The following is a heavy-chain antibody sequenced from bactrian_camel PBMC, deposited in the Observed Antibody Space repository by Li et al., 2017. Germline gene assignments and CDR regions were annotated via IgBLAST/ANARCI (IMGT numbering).Heavy chain of an antibody. D-gene: IGHD6*01. CDR2: IASDGVP. CDR1: GDTDSNYC. Sequence: VQLVESGGGSVRPGGSLRLTCAASGDTDSNYCLGWFRQAPGKEPEGVAAIASDGVPDYADSVKGRFTISQDNAKNTLYLRMNSLKPEDTAMYCCAADPPFVYGSSCTEHSEFGYWGQGTQVTVS. CDR3: AADPPFVYGSSCTEHSEFGY. V-gene: IGHV3S53*01. J-gene: IGHJ6*01.